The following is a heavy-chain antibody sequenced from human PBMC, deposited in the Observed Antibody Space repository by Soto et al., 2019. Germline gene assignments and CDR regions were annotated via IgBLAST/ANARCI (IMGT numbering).Heavy chain of an antibody. CDR3: ARGPGIGYCSSTSCYRYYYYGMDV. D-gene: IGHD2-2*01. J-gene: IGHJ6*02. Sequence: SETLSLTCAVYGGSFSGYYWSWIRQPPGKGLEGIGEINHSGSTNYNPSLKSRVTISVDTSKNQFSLKLSSVTAADTAVYYCARGPGIGYCSSTSCYRYYYYGMDVWGQGTTVTVSS. CDR2: INHSGST. V-gene: IGHV4-34*01. CDR1: GGSFSGYY.